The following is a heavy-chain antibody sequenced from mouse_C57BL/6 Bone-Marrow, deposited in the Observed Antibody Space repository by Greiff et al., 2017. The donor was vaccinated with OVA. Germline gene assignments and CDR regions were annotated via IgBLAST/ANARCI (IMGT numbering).Heavy chain of an antibody. V-gene: IGHV1-82*01. CDR1: GYAFSSSW. CDR2: IYPGDGDT. Sequence: VQLQQSGPELVKPGASVKISCKASGYAFSSSWMNWVKQRPGKGLEWIGRIYPGDGDTNYNGKFKGKATLTADKSSSTAYMQLSSLTSEDSAVYFCAREKDFYYYGSSCAYWGQGTLVTVSA. CDR3: AREKDFYYYGSSCAY. D-gene: IGHD1-1*01. J-gene: IGHJ3*01.